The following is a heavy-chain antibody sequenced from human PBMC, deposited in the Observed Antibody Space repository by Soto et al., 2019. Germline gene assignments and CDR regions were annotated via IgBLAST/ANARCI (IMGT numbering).Heavy chain of an antibody. Sequence: GGSLRLSCAASGFTFSDYYMSWIRQAPGKGLEWVSYISSSGSTIYYADSVKGRFTISRDNAKNSLYLQMNSLRAEDTAVYYCARSVVAAPGLAYYYYMDVWGKGTTVTVSS. V-gene: IGHV3-11*01. CDR2: ISSSGSTI. J-gene: IGHJ6*03. CDR3: ARSVVAAPGLAYYYYMDV. D-gene: IGHD2-15*01. CDR1: GFTFSDYY.